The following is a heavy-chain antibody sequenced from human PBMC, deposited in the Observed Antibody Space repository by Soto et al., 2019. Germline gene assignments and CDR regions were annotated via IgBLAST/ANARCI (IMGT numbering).Heavy chain of an antibody. CDR2: IWHDGTRK. V-gene: IGHV3-33*01. D-gene: IGHD3-10*01. CDR1: DFAFRLHG. J-gene: IGHJ6*02. Sequence: QVHLVESGGGVVQPGGSLTLSCSVSDFAFRLHGIHWVRHTPGKWLEWVAMIWHDGTRKYFRDSVRGRFTISRDSAKNKVYLQMNNLRGDDSALYFCARDRSSSYSYAMDLWGQGTTVTVSS. CDR3: ARDRSSSYSYAMDL.